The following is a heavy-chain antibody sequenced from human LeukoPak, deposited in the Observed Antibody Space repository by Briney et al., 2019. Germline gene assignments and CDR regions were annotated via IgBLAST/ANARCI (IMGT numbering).Heavy chain of an antibody. CDR2: ISSSSSYI. J-gene: IGHJ4*02. D-gene: IGHD1-26*01. V-gene: IGHV3-21*01. CDR3: ARDRSGSYPSFDY. CDR1: GFTFSSYS. Sequence: GGSLRLSCAASGFTFSSYSMNWVRQAPGKGLEWVSSISSSSSYIYYADSVKGRFTISRDNAKNSLYLQMNSLRAEDTAVYYCARDRSGSYPSFDYWGQGTLVTVSS.